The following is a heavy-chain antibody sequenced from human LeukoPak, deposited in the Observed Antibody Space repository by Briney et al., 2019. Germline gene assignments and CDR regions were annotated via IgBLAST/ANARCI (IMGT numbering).Heavy chain of an antibody. J-gene: IGHJ6*03. CDR2: ISYDGSNK. Sequence: PGGSLRLSCAASGFTFSSYGMHWVRQAPGKGLEWVAVISYDGSNKYYADSVKGRFTISRDNSKNTLYLQMNSLRAEDTAVYYCAKGGSYSSSWYPYYYYYYMDVWGKGTTVTVSS. CDR3: AKGGSYSSSWYPYYYYYYMDV. V-gene: IGHV3-30*18. CDR1: GFTFSSYG. D-gene: IGHD6-13*01.